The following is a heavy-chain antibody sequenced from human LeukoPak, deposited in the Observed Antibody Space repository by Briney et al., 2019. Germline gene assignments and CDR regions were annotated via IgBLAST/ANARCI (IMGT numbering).Heavy chain of an antibody. J-gene: IGHJ4*02. V-gene: IGHV4-59*08. D-gene: IGHD2-2*02. Sequence: SETLSLTCTVSGGSISSYYWSWIRQPPGKGLEWIGYIYYSGSTNYNPSLKSRVTISVDTSKDQFSLKLSSVTAADTAVYYCARGQDIVVVPAAIPEKSFDYWGQGTLVTVSS. CDR1: GGSISSYY. CDR3: ARGQDIVVVPAAIPEKSFDY. CDR2: IYYSGST.